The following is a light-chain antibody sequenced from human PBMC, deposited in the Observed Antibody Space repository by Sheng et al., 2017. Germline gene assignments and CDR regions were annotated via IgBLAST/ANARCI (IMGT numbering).Light chain of an antibody. CDR3: QQSYTPPPT. CDR1: QRISNF. V-gene: IGKV1-39*01. J-gene: IGKJ1*01. CDR2: AAS. Sequence: DIQMTQSPSSLSASIGDRVSITCRASQRISNFLNWYQQKPGKAPRLLIYAASTLQAGVPSRFSGRGSETEFSLNISSLQPEDFATYFCQQSYTPPPTFGQGTEVEMK.